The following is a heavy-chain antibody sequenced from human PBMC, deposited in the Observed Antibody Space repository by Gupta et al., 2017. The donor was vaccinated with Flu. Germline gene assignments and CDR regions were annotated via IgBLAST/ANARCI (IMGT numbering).Heavy chain of an antibody. CDR3: ARADIKKGWFDP. CDR1: GVPIGSNY. J-gene: IGHJ5*02. Sequence: CTISGVPIGSNYWSWIRQPAGRGLEWIGRIYTNETTNYNPSLKRRVTMSVDTSKNQFSLKLSSVTAADTAVYYCARADIKKGWFDPWGQGTLVTVSS. D-gene: IGHD2-15*01. CDR2: IYTNETT. V-gene: IGHV4-4*07.